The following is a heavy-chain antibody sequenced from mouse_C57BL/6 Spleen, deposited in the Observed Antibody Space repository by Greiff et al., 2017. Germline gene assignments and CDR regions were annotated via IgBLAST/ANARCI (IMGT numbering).Heavy chain of an antibody. J-gene: IGHJ1*03. CDR1: GYTFTSYW. CDR2: IDPSDSYT. V-gene: IGHV1-69*01. Sequence: QVQLQQPGAELVMPGASVKLSCKASGYTFTSYWMHWVKQRPGQGLEWIGEIDPSDSYTNYNQKFKGKSTLTVDKSSSTAYMQLSSLTSEDSAVYYCARESPGYFDVWGTGTTVTVSS. CDR3: ARESPGYFDV.